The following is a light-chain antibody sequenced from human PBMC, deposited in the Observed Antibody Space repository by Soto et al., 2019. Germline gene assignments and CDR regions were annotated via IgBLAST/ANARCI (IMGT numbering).Light chain of an antibody. CDR1: SSDVGGYTY. CDR2: EVS. Sequence: QSVLTQPASVAGSPRQSITISCTRTSSDVGGYTYVSRYQQHPGKAPKLMIYEVSKRPSRVSNRFSGSKSGNTASLTISGLQAEDEADYYCSSYTRSSTSYVFGTGTKVTVL. V-gene: IGLV2-14*01. CDR3: SSYTRSSTSYV. J-gene: IGLJ1*01.